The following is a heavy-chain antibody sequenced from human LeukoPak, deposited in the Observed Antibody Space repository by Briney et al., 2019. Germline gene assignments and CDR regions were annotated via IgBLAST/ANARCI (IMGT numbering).Heavy chain of an antibody. CDR1: GFTFSSYW. V-gene: IGHV3-7*03. Sequence: PGGPLRLSCAASGFTFSSYWMSWVRQAPGKGLEWVANIKQDGSEKYYVDSVKGRFTISRDNAKNSLYLQMNSLRAEDTAVYYCARDLLYDIRGDGMDVWGQGTTVTVSS. J-gene: IGHJ6*02. CDR2: IKQDGSEK. CDR3: ARDLLYDIRGDGMDV. D-gene: IGHD3-9*01.